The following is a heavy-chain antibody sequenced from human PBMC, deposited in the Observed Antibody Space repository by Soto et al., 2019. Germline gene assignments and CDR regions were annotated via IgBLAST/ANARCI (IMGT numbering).Heavy chain of an antibody. Sequence: QVQLQQWGAGLLKPSETLSLTCAVYGGSFSGYHWSWIRQPPWKGLEWIGEINHFGSTNYNPSLKSRVTISVDTSKNQFSLNLSSVTAADTAVYYCGTFFGLSHWGQGTLVTVSS. J-gene: IGHJ4*02. CDR1: GGSFSGYH. V-gene: IGHV4-34*01. CDR2: INHFGST. CDR3: GTFFGLSH. D-gene: IGHD3-3*01.